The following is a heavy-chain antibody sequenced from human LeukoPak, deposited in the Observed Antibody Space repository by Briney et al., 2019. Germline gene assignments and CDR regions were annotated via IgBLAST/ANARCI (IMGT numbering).Heavy chain of an antibody. CDR3: ARDQRNYYDSSGYYYRAY. V-gene: IGHV1-18*01. Sequence: ASVKVPCKASGYTFTSYGISWVRQAPGQVLEWMGWISAYNGNTNYAQKLEGRVTMTTDTSTSTAYMELRSLRSDDTAVYYCARDQRNYYDSSGYYYRAYWGQGTLVTVSS. D-gene: IGHD3-22*01. J-gene: IGHJ4*02. CDR2: ISAYNGNT. CDR1: GYTFTSYG.